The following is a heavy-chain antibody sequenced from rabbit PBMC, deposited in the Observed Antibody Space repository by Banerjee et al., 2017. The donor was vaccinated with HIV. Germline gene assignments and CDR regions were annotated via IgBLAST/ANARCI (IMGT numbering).Heavy chain of an antibody. Sequence: QEQLVESGGGLVQPGGSLTLSCKASGFDFSSYYMSWVRQAPGKGLEWIACIWTGSSGTTYYASWAKGRFTISRTSSTTVTLQMTSLTAADTATYFCARIFVGSGGNGNLWGQGTLVTVS. V-gene: IGHV1S45*01. CDR2: IWTGSSGTT. J-gene: IGHJ4*01. D-gene: IGHD1-1*01. CDR1: GFDFSSYYM. CDR3: ARIFVGSGGNGNL.